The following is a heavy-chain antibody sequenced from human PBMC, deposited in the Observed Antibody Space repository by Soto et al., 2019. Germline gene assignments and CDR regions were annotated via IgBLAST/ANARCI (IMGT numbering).Heavy chain of an antibody. J-gene: IGHJ4*02. Sequence: GGSLRLSCAASGFTFSSYAMHWVRQAPGKGLEWVAVISYDGSNKYYADSVKGRFTISRDNSKNTLYLQMNSLRAEDTAVYYCARDGPSFYDSSGYSDYWGQGTLVTVSS. CDR2: ISYDGSNK. V-gene: IGHV3-30-3*01. D-gene: IGHD3-22*01. CDR3: ARDGPSFYDSSGYSDY. CDR1: GFTFSSYA.